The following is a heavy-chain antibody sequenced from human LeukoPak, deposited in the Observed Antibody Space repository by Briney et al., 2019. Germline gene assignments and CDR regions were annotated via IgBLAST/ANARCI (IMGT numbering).Heavy chain of an antibody. CDR1: GFTFSSYG. D-gene: IGHD6-13*01. Sequence: GGSLRLSCAASGFTFSSYGMPWVRQAPGKGLEWVAVISYDGSNKYYADSVKGRFTISRDNSKNTLYLQMNSLRAEDTAVYYCAKDPVAAAGDGDAFDIWGQGTMVTVSS. V-gene: IGHV3-30*18. J-gene: IGHJ3*02. CDR3: AKDPVAAAGDGDAFDI. CDR2: ISYDGSNK.